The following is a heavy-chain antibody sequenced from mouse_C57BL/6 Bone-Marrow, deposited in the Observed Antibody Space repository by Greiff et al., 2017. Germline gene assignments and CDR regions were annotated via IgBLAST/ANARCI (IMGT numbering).Heavy chain of an antibody. V-gene: IGHV1-50*01. Sequence: QVQLQQPGAELVKPGASVKLSCKASGYTFTSYWMQWVKQRPGQGLEWIGEIDPSDSYTNYNQKFKGKATLTVDTSSSTAYMQLRSLTSEDSAVYYCAREGAYYSKAWFAYWGQGTLVTVSA. CDR3: AREGAYYSKAWFAY. J-gene: IGHJ3*01. CDR2: IDPSDSYT. D-gene: IGHD2-5*01. CDR1: GYTFTSYW.